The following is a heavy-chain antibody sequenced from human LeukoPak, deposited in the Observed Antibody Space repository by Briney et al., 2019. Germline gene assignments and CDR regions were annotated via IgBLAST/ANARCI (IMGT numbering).Heavy chain of an antibody. J-gene: IGHJ6*03. CDR1: GYTFTSYG. D-gene: IGHD6-13*01. CDR3: ARAVRYSSSWTLPGPDYYYMDV. CDR2: ISAYNGNT. Sequence: ASVKVSCKASGYTFTSYGISWVRQAPGQGLEWMGWISAYNGNTNYAQKLQGRVTMTTDTSKSTAYMELRSLRSDDTAVYYCARAVRYSSSWTLPGPDYYYMDVWGKGTTVTVSS. V-gene: IGHV1-18*01.